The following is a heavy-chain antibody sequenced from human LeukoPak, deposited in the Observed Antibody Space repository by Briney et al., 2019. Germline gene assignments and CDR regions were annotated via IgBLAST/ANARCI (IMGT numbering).Heavy chain of an antibody. CDR2: IWYDGSNK. J-gene: IGHJ4*02. Sequence: GGSLRLSCAASGFTFSTYAMYWVRQAPGKGLEWVSIIWYDGSNKFYADSVKGRFTISRDNSKNTLYLQMNSLRAEDTAVYYCARERAQGFDYWGQGTLVTVSS. CDR3: ARERAQGFDY. CDR1: GFTFSTYA. V-gene: IGHV3-33*01.